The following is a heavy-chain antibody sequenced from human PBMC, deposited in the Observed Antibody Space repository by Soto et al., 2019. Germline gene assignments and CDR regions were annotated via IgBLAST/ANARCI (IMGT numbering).Heavy chain of an antibody. CDR1: GFSFSDYY. CDR2: IDFSSNSI. V-gene: IGHV3-11*01. J-gene: IGHJ4*02. Sequence: GGSLRLSCAAFGFSFSDYYMSWIRQAPGKGLEWVSYIDFSSNSIYYADSVKGRFTISRDNAKNSLYLQMNSLRAEDTAVYHCARDIEPPGLFFDYWGQGTLVTASS. D-gene: IGHD6-13*01. CDR3: ARDIEPPGLFFDY.